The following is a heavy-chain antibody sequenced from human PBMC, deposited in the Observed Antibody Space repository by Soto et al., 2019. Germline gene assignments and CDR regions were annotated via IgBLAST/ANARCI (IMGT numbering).Heavy chain of an antibody. CDR3: ARRRGVANFDY. Sequence: PSETLSLTCTVSGGSISSSSYYWGWIRQPPGKGLEWIGSIYYSGSTYYNPSLKSRVTISVDTSKNQFSPKLSSVTAADTAVYYCARRRGVANFDYWGQGTLVTVSS. CDR1: GGSISSSSYY. CDR2: IYYSGST. D-gene: IGHD3-3*01. J-gene: IGHJ4*02. V-gene: IGHV4-39*01.